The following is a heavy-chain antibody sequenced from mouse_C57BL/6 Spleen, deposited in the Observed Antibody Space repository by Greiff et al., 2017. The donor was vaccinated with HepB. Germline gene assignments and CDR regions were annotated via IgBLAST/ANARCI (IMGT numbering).Heavy chain of an antibody. Sequence: QVQLKQPGAELVRPGTSVKLSCKASGYTFTSYWMHWVKQRPGQGLEWIGVIDPSESYTNYNQKFKGKATFTVDTSSRTAYLQLSSLTSEDSAVYYCGRRDYWGQGTTLTVSS. CDR3: GRRDY. V-gene: IGHV1-59*01. CDR2: IDPSESYT. CDR1: GYTFTSYW. J-gene: IGHJ2*01.